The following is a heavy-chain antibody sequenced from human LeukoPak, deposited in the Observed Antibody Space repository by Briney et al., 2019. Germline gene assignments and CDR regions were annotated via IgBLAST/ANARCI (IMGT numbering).Heavy chain of an antibody. CDR1: GGSISSSSYY. V-gene: IGHV4-39*01. J-gene: IGHJ4*02. Sequence: SETLSLTCTVSGGSISSSSYYWGWIRQPPETGPEWIGSIYYSGSTYYNPSLKSRVTISVDTSKNQFSLKLSSVTAADTAVYYCARRRPPAMVDYWGQGTLVTVSS. CDR3: ARRRPPAMVDY. D-gene: IGHD5-18*01. CDR2: IYYSGST.